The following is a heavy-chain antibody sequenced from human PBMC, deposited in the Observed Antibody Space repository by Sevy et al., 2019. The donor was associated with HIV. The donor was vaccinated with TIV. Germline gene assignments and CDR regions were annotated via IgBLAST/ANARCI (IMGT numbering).Heavy chain of an antibody. Sequence: GGSLRLSCAASGFTFTTYAMTWVRQGPRKGLEWVSSITGSGGASYDADSVKGRFTTSRDSSRNIVTLQMNGLRVEDTAVYYCVKARFVGSGWAGNFDSWGQGAMVTVSS. V-gene: IGHV3-23*01. D-gene: IGHD6-25*01. J-gene: IGHJ4*02. CDR1: GFTFTTYA. CDR2: ITGSGGAS. CDR3: VKARFVGSGWAGNFDS.